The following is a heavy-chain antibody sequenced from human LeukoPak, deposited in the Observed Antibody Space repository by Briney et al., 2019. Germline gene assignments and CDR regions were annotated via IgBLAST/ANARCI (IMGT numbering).Heavy chain of an antibody. CDR2: SYSGGST. D-gene: IGHD3-10*01. CDR3: ASGSGSYRTPYYYMDV. CDR1: GFTVCSNY. V-gene: IGHV3-53*01. J-gene: IGHJ6*03. Sequence: GGSLRLSCAASGFTVCSNYMSWLRQAPGKGLERVTVSYSGGSTYYADSVKGRFTISRDNSKNTLYLQMNSLRAEDTAVYYCASGSGSYRTPYYYMDVWGTGTTVTVSS.